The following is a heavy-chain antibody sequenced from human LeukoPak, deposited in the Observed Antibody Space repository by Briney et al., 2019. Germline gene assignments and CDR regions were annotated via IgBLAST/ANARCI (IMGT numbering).Heavy chain of an antibody. J-gene: IGHJ2*01. CDR2: INHSGST. D-gene: IGHD6-19*01. CDR3: ARGRGSSGWYIYWYFDL. CDR1: GGSFSGYY. V-gene: IGHV4-34*01. Sequence: SETLSLTRAVYGGSFSGYYWSWIRQPPGKGLEWIGEINHSGSTNYNPSLKSRVTISVDTSKNQFSLKLSSVTAADTAVYYCARGRGSSGWYIYWYFDLWGRGTLVTVSS.